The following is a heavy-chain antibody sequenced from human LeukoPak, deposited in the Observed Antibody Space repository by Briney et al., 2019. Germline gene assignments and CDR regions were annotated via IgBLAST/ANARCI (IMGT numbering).Heavy chain of an antibody. CDR3: ATISSSEWYFDL. J-gene: IGHJ2*01. Sequence: PSETLSLTCTVSGGSISSYYWSWIRQPPGKGLEWIGYIYYSGSTNYNPSLKSRVTISVDRSKNQFSLKLSSVTAADTAVYYCATISSSEWYFDLWGRGTLVTVSS. CDR1: GGSISSYY. V-gene: IGHV4-59*12. D-gene: IGHD6-6*01. CDR2: IYYSGST.